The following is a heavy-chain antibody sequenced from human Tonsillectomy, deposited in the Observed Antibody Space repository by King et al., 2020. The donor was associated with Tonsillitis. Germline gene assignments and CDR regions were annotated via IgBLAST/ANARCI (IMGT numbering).Heavy chain of an antibody. J-gene: IGHJ6*02. CDR2: IYYGGST. CDR3: ASGGYCSSTSCYFANGMDV. V-gene: IGHV4-31*03. D-gene: IGHD2-2*01. Sequence: VQLQESGPGLVKPSQTLSLTCTVSGGSISSGGYYWSWIRQHPGKGLEWSGYIYYGGSTYYNPSLKSRVTISVDTSKNQFSLKLSSVPASDTAVYYCASGGYCSSTSCYFANGMDVWGQGTTVTVSS. CDR1: GGSISSGGYY.